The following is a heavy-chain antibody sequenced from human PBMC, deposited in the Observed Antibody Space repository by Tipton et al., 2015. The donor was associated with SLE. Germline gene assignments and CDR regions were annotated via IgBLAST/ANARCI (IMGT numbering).Heavy chain of an antibody. V-gene: IGHV4-34*01. J-gene: IGHJ1*01. Sequence: TLSLTCAVYGGSFSGYYWSWIRQPPRKGLEWIGEINHSGSTNYNPSLKSRVTISVDTSKNQFSLKLSSVTAADTAVYYCASLGSEYFQNWGQGTLVSVSS. CDR1: GGSFSGYY. CDR2: INHSGST. D-gene: IGHD1-26*01. CDR3: ASLGSEYFQN.